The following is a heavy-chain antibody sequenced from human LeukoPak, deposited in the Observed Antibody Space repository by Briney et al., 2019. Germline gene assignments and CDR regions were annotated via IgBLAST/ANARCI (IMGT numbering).Heavy chain of an antibody. V-gene: IGHV4-4*07. J-gene: IGHJ4*02. CDR2: IHTSGST. D-gene: IGHD3-22*01. CDR3: ARDRYYYDSSGYIFDY. CDR1: GGSISSYY. Sequence: NPSETLSLTCIVSGGSISSYYWSWIRQPAGKGLEWIGHIHTSGSTNYNPSLKSRVTMSADTSKNQFSLKLSSVTAADTAVYYCARDRYYYDSSGYIFDYWGQGTLVTVSS.